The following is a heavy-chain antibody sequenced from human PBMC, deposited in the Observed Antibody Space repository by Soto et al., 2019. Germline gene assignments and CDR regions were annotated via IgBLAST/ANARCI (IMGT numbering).Heavy chain of an antibody. CDR2: IYYSGST. Sequence: SETLSLTCTVSGGSISSGGYHWSWIRHHPGKGLEWIGYIYYSGSTYYNPSLKSRVTISVDTSKNQFSLKLSSVTAADTAVYYCASLSLHRRAYYFDYWGQGTLVTVSS. CDR1: GGSISSGGYH. CDR3: ASLSLHRRAYYFDY. D-gene: IGHD3-16*01. J-gene: IGHJ4*02. V-gene: IGHV4-31*03.